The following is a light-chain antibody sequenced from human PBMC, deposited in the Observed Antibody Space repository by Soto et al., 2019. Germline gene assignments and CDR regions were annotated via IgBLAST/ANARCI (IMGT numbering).Light chain of an antibody. V-gene: IGKV1-12*01. Sequence: DIQMTQSPSYVSESVGDRVTITCRASQDISRWVAWYQQKPGKAPELLIYSASSLQSGVPSRFSGSGSGTDFILTISSLQPEDFATYYCQQAHSFPRAFGGGTKVEMK. J-gene: IGKJ4*01. CDR3: QQAHSFPRA. CDR2: SAS. CDR1: QDISRW.